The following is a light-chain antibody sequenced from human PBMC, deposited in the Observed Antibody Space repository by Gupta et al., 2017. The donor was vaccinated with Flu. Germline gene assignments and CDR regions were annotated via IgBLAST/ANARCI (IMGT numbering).Light chain of an antibody. Sequence: YGASSRATGIPDRFGGSGSGTDFTLTISGLEAEDVAVYYCQQYDTSPLTFGAGTKVEIK. CDR3: QQYDTSPLT. J-gene: IGKJ4*01. V-gene: IGKV3-20*01. CDR2: GAS.